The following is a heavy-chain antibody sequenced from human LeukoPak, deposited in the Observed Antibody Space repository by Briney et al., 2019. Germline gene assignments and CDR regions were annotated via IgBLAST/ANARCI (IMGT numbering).Heavy chain of an antibody. D-gene: IGHD2-15*01. J-gene: IGHJ5*02. CDR2: IYYTGDT. CDR1: GYSISSGYY. V-gene: IGHV4-38-2*02. Sequence: SETLSLTCTVSGYSISSGYYWGWIRQPPGKGLEWIGNIYYTGDTNYNPSLESRVTISVDTSKNQFSLKLSSVTAADTAVYYCARDYCSGGSCYSGWFDPWGQGTLVTVSS. CDR3: ARDYCSGGSCYSGWFDP.